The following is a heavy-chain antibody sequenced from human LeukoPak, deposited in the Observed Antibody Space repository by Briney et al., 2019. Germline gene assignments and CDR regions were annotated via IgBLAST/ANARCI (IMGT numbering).Heavy chain of an antibody. CDR1: GGSISSGGYS. CDR3: ASFYNWNDVFDY. J-gene: IGHJ4*02. D-gene: IGHD1-20*01. Sequence: TSETLSLTCAVSGGSISSGGYSWSWIRQPPGKGLEWIGYIYHSGSTYYNPSLKSRVTISVDRSKNQFSLKLSSVTAADTAVYYCASFYNWNDVFDYWGQGTLVTVSS. CDR2: IYHSGST. V-gene: IGHV4-30-2*01.